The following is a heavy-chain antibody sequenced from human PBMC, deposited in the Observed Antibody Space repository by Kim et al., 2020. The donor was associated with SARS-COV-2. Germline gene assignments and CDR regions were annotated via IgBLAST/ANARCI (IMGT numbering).Heavy chain of an antibody. CDR1: GFTFNTYA. J-gene: IGHJ6*02. CDR3: VKDVEEVVVVSGLDV. D-gene: IGHD2-15*01. CDR2: ITGGGRST. Sequence: GGSLRLSCAASGFTFNTYAMNWVRQAPGKGLEWLAIITGGGRSTYYADSVKGRFTISRDNSKNTLYLQMNGLRAEDTAGYYCVKDVEEVVVVSGLDVWGQGTAVGVSS. V-gene: IGHV3-23*01.